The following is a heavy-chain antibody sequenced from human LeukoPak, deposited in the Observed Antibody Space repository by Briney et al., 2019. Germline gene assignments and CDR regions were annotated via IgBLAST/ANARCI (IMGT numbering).Heavy chain of an antibody. CDR1: GFTFSSYE. CDR3: ARDPEDYFDL. CDR2: ISSSGSTI. Sequence: GGSLRLSCAASGFTFSSYEMNWVRQAPGKGLEWVSYISSSGSTIYYADSVKGRFTISRDNAKNSLYLQMSSLRAEDTAVYYCARDPEDYFDLWGRGTLVTVSS. V-gene: IGHV3-48*03. J-gene: IGHJ4*02.